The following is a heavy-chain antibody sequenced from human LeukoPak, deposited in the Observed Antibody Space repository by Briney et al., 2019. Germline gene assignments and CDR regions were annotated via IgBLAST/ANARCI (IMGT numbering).Heavy chain of an antibody. V-gene: IGHV3-30-3*01. J-gene: IGHJ4*02. Sequence: GGSLRLSCAASGFTFSSHAMHWVRQAPGKGLEWVAVLSHDGGKKYYADSVKGRFTISRDNSRNTLYLQMNSLRAEDTAVYYCAKDLAQPLTGGPDYWGQGTLVTVSS. CDR2: LSHDGGKK. CDR1: GFTFSSHA. D-gene: IGHD7-27*01. CDR3: AKDLAQPLTGGPDY.